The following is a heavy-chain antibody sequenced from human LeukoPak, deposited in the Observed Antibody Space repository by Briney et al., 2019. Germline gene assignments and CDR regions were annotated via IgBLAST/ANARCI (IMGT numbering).Heavy chain of an antibody. CDR1: GYTFTGYY. D-gene: IGHD1-20*01. V-gene: IGHV1-8*02. CDR2: MNPNSGNT. J-gene: IGHJ4*02. Sequence: ASVKVSCKASGYTFTGYYMHWVRQATGQGLEWMGWMNPNSGNTGYAQKFQGRVTMTRNTSISTAYMELSSLRSEDTAVYYCARYGITGMLYYWGQGTLVTVSS. CDR3: ARYGITGMLYY.